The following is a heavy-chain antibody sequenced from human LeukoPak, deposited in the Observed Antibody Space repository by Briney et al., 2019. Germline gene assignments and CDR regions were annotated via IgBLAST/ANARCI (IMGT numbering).Heavy chain of an antibody. Sequence: GASVKVSCKASGYTFTGYYMHWVRQAPGQGLDWMGWINPNSGGTNYAQKFQGRITMTRDTSISTAYMELSRLRSDDTAVYYCASDLPYDILTGTKGRWAAFDIWGQGTMVTVSS. J-gene: IGHJ3*02. CDR1: GYTFTGYY. D-gene: IGHD3-9*01. CDR2: INPNSGGT. V-gene: IGHV1-2*02. CDR3: ASDLPYDILTGTKGRWAAFDI.